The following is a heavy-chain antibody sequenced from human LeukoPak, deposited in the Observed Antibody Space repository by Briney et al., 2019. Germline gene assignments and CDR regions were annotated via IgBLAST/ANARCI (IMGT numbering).Heavy chain of an antibody. Sequence: GGSLRLSCAASGFSITSHYMTWVRQAPGKGLEWVSVIYTGGSTYYTDSVEGRFTISRDIPKNTVYLQMDNLRAEDTALYHCARAAYSYGLAPWGQGTLVTVSS. CDR1: GFSITSHY. J-gene: IGHJ4*02. D-gene: IGHD5-18*01. CDR2: IYTGGST. V-gene: IGHV3-53*01. CDR3: ARAAYSYGLAP.